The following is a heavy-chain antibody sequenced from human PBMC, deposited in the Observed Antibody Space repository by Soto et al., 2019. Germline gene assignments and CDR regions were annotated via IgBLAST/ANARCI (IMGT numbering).Heavy chain of an antibody. J-gene: IGHJ4*02. Sequence: EVLLEESGGAVVQPGGSLRVSCVASGFTFDEYTMHWVRQAPGKGLEWISLIRWEGGTTYYADSVQGRFTISRDTGKISLYMQMDSLSDEYIALYYRTKFKHMYSTTSGADFGSWGQGTLVTVSS. CDR3: TKFKHMYSTTSGADFGS. V-gene: IGHV3-43*01. CDR2: IRWEGGTT. D-gene: IGHD2-2*01. CDR1: GFTFDEYT.